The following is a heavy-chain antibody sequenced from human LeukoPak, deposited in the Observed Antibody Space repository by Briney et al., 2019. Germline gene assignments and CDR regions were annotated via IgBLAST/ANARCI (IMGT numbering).Heavy chain of an antibody. CDR1: GGSISSGSYY. CDR3: ASEAYDFWSGYYRRDYYYYYMDV. J-gene: IGHJ6*03. V-gene: IGHV4-61*02. D-gene: IGHD3-3*01. CDR2: IYTSGST. Sequence: SQTLSPTCTVSGGSISSGSYYWSWIRQPAGKGLEWIGRIYTSGSTNYNPSLKSRVTISVDTSKNQFSLKLSSVTAADTAVYYCASEAYDFWSGYYRRDYYYYYMDVWGKGTTVTVSS.